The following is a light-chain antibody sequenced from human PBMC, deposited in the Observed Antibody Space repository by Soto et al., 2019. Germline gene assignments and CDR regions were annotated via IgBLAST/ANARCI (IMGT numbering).Light chain of an antibody. Sequence: QTVVTQPPSVSGAPGQWLTISCTGSSSNIGAGYDVHWYQQHPGTAPKLLIYGNSNRPSGVPDRFSGSTSGTSASLAITGLQAEDEADYYRQSYDSSLSGSGVFGGGTKLTVL. CDR1: SSNIGAGYD. V-gene: IGLV1-40*01. J-gene: IGLJ2*01. CDR2: GNS. CDR3: QSYDSSLSGSGV.